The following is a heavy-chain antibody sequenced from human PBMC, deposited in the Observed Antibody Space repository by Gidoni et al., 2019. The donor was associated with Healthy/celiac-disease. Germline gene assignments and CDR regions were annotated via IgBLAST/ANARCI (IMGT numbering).Heavy chain of an antibody. CDR1: GFTFSSYA. D-gene: IGHD3-16*01. J-gene: IGHJ4*02. CDR2: ISYDGSNK. V-gene: IGHV3-30-3*01. Sequence: QVQLVESGGGVVQPGRSLRLSCAASGFTFSSYAMHWVRQAPGKGLEWVAVISYDGSNKYYADSVKGRFTISRDNSKNTLYLQMNSLRAEDTAVYYCARGNWGSLDDYWGQGTLVTVSS. CDR3: ARGNWGSLDDY.